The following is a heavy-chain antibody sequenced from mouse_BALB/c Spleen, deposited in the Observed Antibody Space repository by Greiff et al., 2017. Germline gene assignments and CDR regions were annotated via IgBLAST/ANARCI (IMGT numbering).Heavy chain of an antibody. CDR3: ARDYYHAMDY. Sequence: VQLQQSGPGLVKPSQSLSLTCTVTGYSITSDYAWNWIRQFPGNKLEWMGYISYSGSTSYNPSLKSRISITRDTSKNQFFLQLNSVTTEDTATYYCARDYYHAMDYWGQGTSVTVSS. J-gene: IGHJ4*01. D-gene: IGHD2-4*01. CDR1: GYSITSDYA. V-gene: IGHV3-2*02. CDR2: ISYSGST.